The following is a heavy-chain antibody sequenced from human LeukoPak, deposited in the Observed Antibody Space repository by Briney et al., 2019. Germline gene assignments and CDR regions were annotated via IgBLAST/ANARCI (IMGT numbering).Heavy chain of an antibody. J-gene: IGHJ4*02. Sequence: KPSETLSLTCTVSGGSVSSGSYYWSWIRQPPGKGLEWIGYIYYSGSTNYNPSLKSRVTISIDTSKNQFSLKLSSVTAADTAVYYCARLLGPPRGSNSYFDYWGQGTLVTVSS. CDR1: GGSVSSGSYY. V-gene: IGHV4-61*01. D-gene: IGHD3-16*01. CDR3: ARLLGPPRGSNSYFDY. CDR2: IYYSGST.